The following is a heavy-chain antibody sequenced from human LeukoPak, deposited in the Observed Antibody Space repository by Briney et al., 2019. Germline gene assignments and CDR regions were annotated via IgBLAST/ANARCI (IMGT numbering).Heavy chain of an antibody. CDR3: TTEGVGATWKYYFDY. D-gene: IGHD1-26*01. CDR2: IKSKTDGGTT. CDR1: GFTFRDAW. V-gene: IGHV3-15*01. J-gene: IGHJ4*02. Sequence: PGGSPRLSCAASGFTFRDAWMSWVRQAPGKGLEWVGRIKSKTDGGTTDYAAPVKGRFTISRDDSKNALYLHMNSLKTEDTAVYYCTTEGVGATWKYYFDYWGQGTLVTVSS.